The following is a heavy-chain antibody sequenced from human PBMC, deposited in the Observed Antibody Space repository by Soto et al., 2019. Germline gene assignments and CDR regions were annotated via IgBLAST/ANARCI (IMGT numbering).Heavy chain of an antibody. V-gene: IGHV4-4*02. Sequence: QVQLQGSGPGLVEPSETLSLTCAVSGGSVTSGHWWVWVRQPPGKGLEYIADMPHSGSPNYNPSLKGRLTISKDKSQNHFSLKVTAVTAADTAVYFWARDRGGGWGLGRWGQGTLITVSS. CDR3: ARDRGGGWGLGR. J-gene: IGHJ4*02. CDR1: GGSVTSGHW. CDR2: MPHSGSP. D-gene: IGHD7-27*01.